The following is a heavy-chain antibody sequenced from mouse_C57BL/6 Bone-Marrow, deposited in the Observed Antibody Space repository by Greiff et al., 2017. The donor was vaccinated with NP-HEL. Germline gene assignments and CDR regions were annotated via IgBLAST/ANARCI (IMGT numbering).Heavy chain of an antibody. J-gene: IGHJ2*01. D-gene: IGHD4-1*02. Sequence: EVQLQQSGPELVKPGASVKISCKASGYTFTDYYMNWVKQSHGKSLEWIGDINPNNGGTSYNQKFKGKATLTVDKSSSTAYMELRSLTSEDSAVYYCAQLGGYYFDYWGQGTTLTVSS. CDR1: GYTFTDYY. CDR2: INPNNGGT. CDR3: AQLGGYYFDY. V-gene: IGHV1-26*01.